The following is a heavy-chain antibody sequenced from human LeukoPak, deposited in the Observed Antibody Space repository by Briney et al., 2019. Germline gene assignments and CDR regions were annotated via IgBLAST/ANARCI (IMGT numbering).Heavy chain of an antibody. CDR3: AKQLGYCSDGSCYFPY. D-gene: IGHD2-15*01. CDR1: GFTFSSSA. J-gene: IGHJ4*02. V-gene: IGHV3-23*01. CDR2: ISNNGGYT. Sequence: GGSLRLSCAASGFTFSSSAMSWVRQAPGKGLEGVSAISNNGGYTYYADSVQGRFTISRDNSKSTLCLQMNSLRAEDTAVYYCAKQLGYCSDGSCYFPYWGQGTLVTVSS.